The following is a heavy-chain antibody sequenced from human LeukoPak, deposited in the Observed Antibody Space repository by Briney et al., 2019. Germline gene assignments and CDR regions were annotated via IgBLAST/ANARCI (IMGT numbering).Heavy chain of an antibody. D-gene: IGHD3-22*01. J-gene: IGHJ4*02. Sequence: PSETLSLTCTVSGGSLSSYYWSWIRQPPGKGLEWIGSIYHSGSTYYNPSLKSRVTISVDTSKNQFSLKLSSVTAADTAVYYCARAHVDSSGYYPPPVDYWGQGTLVTVSS. CDR2: IYHSGST. CDR1: GGSLSSYY. V-gene: IGHV4-38-2*02. CDR3: ARAHVDSSGYYPPPVDY.